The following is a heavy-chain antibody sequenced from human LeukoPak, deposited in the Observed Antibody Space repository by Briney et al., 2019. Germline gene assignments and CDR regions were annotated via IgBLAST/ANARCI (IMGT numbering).Heavy chain of an antibody. D-gene: IGHD3-10*01. CDR1: GFTFSSYW. CDR3: ARRDGSGCYTYFDY. Sequence: GGSLRLTCAASGFTFSSYWMHWVRQAPGKGLVWVSRIDHDGINTYYADSVKGRFTISRDNAKNTLYLQMNSLRAEDTAVYYCARRDGSGCYTYFDYWGQGTLVTVSS. CDR2: IDHDGINT. V-gene: IGHV3-74*01. J-gene: IGHJ4*02.